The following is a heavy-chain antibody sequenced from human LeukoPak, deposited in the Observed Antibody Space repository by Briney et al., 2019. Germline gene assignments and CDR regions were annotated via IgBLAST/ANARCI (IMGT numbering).Heavy chain of an antibody. V-gene: IGHV3-30*04. D-gene: IGHD1-26*01. J-gene: IGHJ4*02. Sequence: GGSLRLSCEDSGFTFSTSSMHWVRQAPGKGLEWVAVISYYGRNTYYADSVKGRFTISRDNSKNTMFLQMDSLRVEDTAVYYCAREDSGSFDSWGQGTLVIVSS. CDR3: AREDSGSFDS. CDR2: ISYYGRNT. CDR1: GFTFSTSS.